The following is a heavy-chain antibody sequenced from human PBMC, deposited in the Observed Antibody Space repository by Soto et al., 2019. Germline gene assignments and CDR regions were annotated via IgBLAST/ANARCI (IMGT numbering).Heavy chain of an antibody. D-gene: IGHD5-12*01. J-gene: IGHJ2*01. CDR1: GFTFTSSA. CDR3: AANSLGNVEMATNLYWYFDL. Sequence: ASVKVSCKASGFTFTSSAMQWVRQARGQRLEWIGWIVVGSGNTNYAQKFQERVTITRDMSTSTAYMELSSLRSEDTAVYYCAANSLGNVEMATNLYWYFDLWGRGTLVTVSS. CDR2: IVVGSGNT. V-gene: IGHV1-58*02.